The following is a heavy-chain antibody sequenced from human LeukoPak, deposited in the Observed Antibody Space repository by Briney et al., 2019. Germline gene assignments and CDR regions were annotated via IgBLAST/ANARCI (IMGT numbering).Heavy chain of an antibody. Sequence: PSETLSLTCAVSGYSISSGYYWGWLRQPPGKGLGWIGSIYHSGSTYCNLCLKSRVTISGDTSKNQSSLKLSSVTAADTAVYYCARDPTRIYDSSGYYGDDAFDIWGQGTMVTVSS. V-gene: IGHV4-38-2*01. J-gene: IGHJ3*02. CDR2: IYHSGST. D-gene: IGHD3-22*01. CDR1: GYSISSGYY. CDR3: ARDPTRIYDSSGYYGDDAFDI.